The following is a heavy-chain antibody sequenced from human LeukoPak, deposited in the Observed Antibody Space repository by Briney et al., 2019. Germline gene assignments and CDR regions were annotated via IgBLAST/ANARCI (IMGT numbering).Heavy chain of an antibody. D-gene: IGHD3-16*02. CDR1: GYSFPNYW. CDR2: IYPGDSNP. CDR3: ARHYRWPAYYFYY. Sequence: GESLKISRKGSGYSFPNYWIGWVRPMPGKGREWMGIIYPGDSNPRHSPSFEGQVPISADTSISAAYLQWSSLKASDPALYYCARHYRWPAYYFYYWGQGTLVTVS. J-gene: IGHJ4*02. V-gene: IGHV5-51*01.